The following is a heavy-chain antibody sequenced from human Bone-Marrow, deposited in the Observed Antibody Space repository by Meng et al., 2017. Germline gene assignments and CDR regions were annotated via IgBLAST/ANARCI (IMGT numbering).Heavy chain of an antibody. V-gene: IGHV1-69*01. CDR1: GGTFSSYA. CDR3: AREPGPRVGWFDP. D-gene: IGHD1-26*01. J-gene: IGHJ5*02. Sequence: QGHLGQAGAEVKKPGSSVKVSCKASGGTFSSYAISWVRQAPGQGLEWMGGIIPIFGTANYAQKFQGRVTITADESTSTAYMELSSLRSEDTAVYYCAREPGPRVGWFDPWGQGTLVTVSS. CDR2: IIPIFGTA.